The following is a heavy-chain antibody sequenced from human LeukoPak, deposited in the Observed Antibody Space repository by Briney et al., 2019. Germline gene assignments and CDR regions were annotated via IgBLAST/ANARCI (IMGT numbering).Heavy chain of an antibody. J-gene: IGHJ5*02. CDR1: GYTFTSYD. CDR3: ARERIYYGSGSYYNGQDNWFDP. V-gene: IGHV1-8*01. CDR2: MNPNSGNT. D-gene: IGHD3-10*01. Sequence: RASVTVSCKASGYTFTSYDINWVRQATGQGLEWMGWMNPNSGNTGYAQKFQGRVTMTRNTSISTAYMELSSLRSEDTAVYYCARERIYYGSGSYYNGQDNWFDPWGQGTLVTVPS.